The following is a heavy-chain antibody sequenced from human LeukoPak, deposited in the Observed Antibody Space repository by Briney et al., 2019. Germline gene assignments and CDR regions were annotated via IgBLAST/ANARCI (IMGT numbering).Heavy chain of an antibody. CDR1: GGSISSYY. CDR2: IYTSGGT. CDR3: ARVALAGAFDI. D-gene: IGHD6-19*01. J-gene: IGHJ3*02. V-gene: IGHV4-4*07. Sequence: SETLSLTCTVSGGSISSYYWSWIRQPAGKGLEWIGRIYTSGGTNCNPSLKSRVTMSVDTSKNQFSLKLSSVTAADTAVYYCARVALAGAFDIWGQGTMVTVSS.